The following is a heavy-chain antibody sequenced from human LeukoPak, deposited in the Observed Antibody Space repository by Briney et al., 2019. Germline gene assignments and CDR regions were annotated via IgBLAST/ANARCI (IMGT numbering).Heavy chain of an antibody. Sequence: TGGSLRLSCAASGFTFSSYSMNWVRQAPGKGLEWVSSISSSSSYIYYADSVKGRFTISRDNAKTSLYLQMNSLRAEATAVYYCASELQLGDYYFDYWGQGTLVTVSS. J-gene: IGHJ4*02. D-gene: IGHD3-10*01. CDR3: ASELQLGDYYFDY. CDR2: ISSSSSYI. V-gene: IGHV3-21*01. CDR1: GFTFSSYS.